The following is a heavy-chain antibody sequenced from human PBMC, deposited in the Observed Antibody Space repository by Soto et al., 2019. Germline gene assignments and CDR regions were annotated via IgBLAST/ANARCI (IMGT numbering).Heavy chain of an antibody. V-gene: IGHV4-34*01. D-gene: IGHD5-12*01. J-gene: IGHJ4*02. CDR2: INHSGST. CDR1: GGSFSGYY. CDR3: ASGRDGYLLDY. Sequence: SETLSLTCAVYGGSFSGYYWTWIRQPPGKGLEWIGEINHSGSTNYNPSLKSRVTISVDTSKNQFSLKLSSVTAADTAVYYCASGRDGYLLDYWGQGTLVTVSS.